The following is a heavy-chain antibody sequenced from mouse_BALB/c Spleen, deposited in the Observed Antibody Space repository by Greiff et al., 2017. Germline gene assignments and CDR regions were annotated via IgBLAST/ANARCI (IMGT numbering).Heavy chain of an antibody. CDR2: ISYSGST. D-gene: IGHD2-1*01. Sequence: EVKLVESGPGLVKPSQSLSLTCTVTGYSITSDYAWNWIRQFPGKKLEWMGYISYSGSTSYNPSLKSRISITRDTSKNQFFLQLNSVTTEDTATYYCARSGYGNSFAYWGQGTLVTVSA. CDR1: GYSITSDYA. CDR3: ARSGYGNSFAY. J-gene: IGHJ3*01. V-gene: IGHV3-2*02.